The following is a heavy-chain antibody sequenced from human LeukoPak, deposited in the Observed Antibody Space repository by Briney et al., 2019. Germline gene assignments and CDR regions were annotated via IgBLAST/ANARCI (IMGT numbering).Heavy chain of an antibody. D-gene: IGHD3-10*01. CDR3: ARHSWFGELLPLDY. V-gene: IGHV1-18*01. J-gene: IGHJ4*02. Sequence: ASVKVSCKASGYTFTSYGISWVRQAPGQGLEWMGWISAYNGNTVYAQKFQGRVTMTTDTSTSTVYMELRSLRSDDTAVYHCARHSWFGELLPLDYWGQGTLVTVSS. CDR2: ISAYNGNT. CDR1: GYTFTSYG.